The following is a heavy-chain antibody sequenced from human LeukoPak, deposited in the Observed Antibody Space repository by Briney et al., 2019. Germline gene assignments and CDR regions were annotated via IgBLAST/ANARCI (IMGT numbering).Heavy chain of an antibody. Sequence: QPGGSLRLSCAASGFTFSNAWMTWVRQAPGKGLEWVANIKQDGSEKYYVDSVKGRFTISRDNAKNSLYLQMNSLRVEDTAVYYCARLRVGPSQMTTVSTFDNWGQGTLVTVSS. CDR3: ARLRVGPSQMTTVSTFDN. J-gene: IGHJ4*02. D-gene: IGHD4-17*01. CDR2: IKQDGSEK. CDR1: GFTFSNAW. V-gene: IGHV3-7*01.